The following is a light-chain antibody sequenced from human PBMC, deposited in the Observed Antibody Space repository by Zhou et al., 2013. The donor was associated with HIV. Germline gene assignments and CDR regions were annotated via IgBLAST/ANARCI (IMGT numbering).Light chain of an antibody. J-gene: IGKJ1*01. Sequence: DIVLTQSPATLSLSPGERATLSCRASQSVNSNLAWYQQKPGQAPRLLIYGASTRATAIPARFSGSGSGTEFTLTISSLQSEDFALYYCQQYNSWPWTFGQGTKVEIK. CDR3: QQYNSWPWT. V-gene: IGKV3-15*01. CDR1: QSVNSN. CDR2: GAS.